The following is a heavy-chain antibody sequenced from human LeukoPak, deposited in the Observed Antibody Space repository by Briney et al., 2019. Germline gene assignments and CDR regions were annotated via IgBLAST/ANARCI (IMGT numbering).Heavy chain of an antibody. D-gene: IGHD3-10*01. J-gene: IGHJ4*02. V-gene: IGHV3-33*01. Sequence: GGSLRLSCAASGSKFSNFGMHWIRQAPGKGLEWVSVIYYDGSNKYYADSVKGRFTISKDNSKNMLYLQMNGLRAEDTAVYYCARVWTSGSYGDYWGQGTLVTVPS. CDR1: GSKFSNFG. CDR2: IYYDGSNK. CDR3: ARVWTSGSYGDY.